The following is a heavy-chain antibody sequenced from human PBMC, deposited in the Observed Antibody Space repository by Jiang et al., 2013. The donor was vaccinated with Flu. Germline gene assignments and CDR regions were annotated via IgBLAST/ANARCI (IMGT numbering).Heavy chain of an antibody. CDR2: TYYRSKWFN. CDR3: VGSAWNQIPI. V-gene: IGHV6-1*01. Sequence: SQTLSLTCVISGDSVSSSSASWNWIRQSPSRGLEWLGRTYYRSKWFNDYAVSVKSRITINPDTSKNQFSLQLNSVTPEDAAVYYCVGSAWNQIPIWGQGTLVTVSS. CDR1: GDSVSSSSAS. D-gene: IGHD6-19*01. J-gene: IGHJ4*02.